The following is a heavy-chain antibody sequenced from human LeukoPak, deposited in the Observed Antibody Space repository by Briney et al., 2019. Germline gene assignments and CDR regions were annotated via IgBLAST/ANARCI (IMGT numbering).Heavy chain of an antibody. V-gene: IGHV4-31*03. CDR3: ARDARDYDYVWGSYSIHPHWFDP. Sequence: SETLSLTCTVSGGSISSGGYYWSWIRQQPGKGLEWIGYIYYSGSTYYNPSLKSRVTISVDTSKNQFSLKLSSVTAADTAVYYCARDARDYDYVWGSYSIHPHWFDPWGQGTLVTVSS. D-gene: IGHD3-16*01. CDR2: IYYSGST. J-gene: IGHJ5*02. CDR1: GGSISSGGYY.